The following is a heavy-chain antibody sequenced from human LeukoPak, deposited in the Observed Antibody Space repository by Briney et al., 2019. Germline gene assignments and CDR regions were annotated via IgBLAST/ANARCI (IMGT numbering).Heavy chain of an antibody. Sequence: GGSQRLSCAASGFTFSSYSMNWVRQAPGKGLEWVSSISSSSSYIYYADSVKGRFTISRDNAKNSLYLQMNSLRAEDTAVYYCAREFQAPYYFDYWGQGTLVTVSS. J-gene: IGHJ4*02. CDR3: AREFQAPYYFDY. CDR2: ISSSSSYI. CDR1: GFTFSSYS. V-gene: IGHV3-21*01.